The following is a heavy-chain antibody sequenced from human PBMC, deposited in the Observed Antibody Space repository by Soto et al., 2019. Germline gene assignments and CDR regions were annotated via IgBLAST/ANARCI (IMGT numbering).Heavy chain of an antibody. Sequence: PSETLSLTCTVSGGSISSYYWSWIRQPPGKGLEWIGYIYYSGRSNYSPSLRSRVTISVDTSKNQFSLKLNSMTAADTAIYYCARVGGSGWNFDSWGQGILVTVSS. J-gene: IGHJ4*02. CDR2: IYYSGRS. D-gene: IGHD6-19*01. CDR1: GGSISSYY. V-gene: IGHV4-59*01. CDR3: ARVGGSGWNFDS.